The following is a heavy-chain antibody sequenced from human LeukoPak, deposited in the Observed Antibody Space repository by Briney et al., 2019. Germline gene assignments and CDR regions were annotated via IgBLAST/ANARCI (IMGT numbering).Heavy chain of an antibody. CDR1: AYTFSSYY. CDR3: ARGASYCSGGSCYSRAGNWFDP. CDR2: INPSGGTT. D-gene: IGHD2-15*01. Sequence: ASVKVSFKASAYTFSSYYMHWVRHAPGQGLEWMGVINPSGGTTSYAQKFQGRVTMTRDMSTSTVYMELSSLRSEDTAVYHCARGASYCSGGSCYSRAGNWFDPWGQGTLVTVSS. J-gene: IGHJ5*02. V-gene: IGHV1-46*01.